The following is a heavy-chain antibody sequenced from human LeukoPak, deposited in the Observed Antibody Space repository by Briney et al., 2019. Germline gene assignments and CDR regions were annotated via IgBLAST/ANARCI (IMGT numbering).Heavy chain of an antibody. D-gene: IGHD6-6*01. CDR2: INPSGGST. J-gene: IGHJ4*02. Sequence: ASVKVSCKASGYTFTSYYMHWVRQAPGQGLEWMGVINPSGGSTSYAQKFQGRVTMTRDTSTSTVYMELSSLRSEDTAVYYCARDDPRAALDYWGQGTLVTVSS. V-gene: IGHV1-46*01. CDR3: ARDDPRAALDY. CDR1: GYTFTSYY.